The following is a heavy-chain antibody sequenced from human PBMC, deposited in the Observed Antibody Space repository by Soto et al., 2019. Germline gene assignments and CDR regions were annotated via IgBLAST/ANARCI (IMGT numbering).Heavy chain of an antibody. CDR1: GFSFSKYA. CDR2: ITYDATNE. D-gene: IGHD6-19*01. V-gene: IGHV3-30-3*01. Sequence: GGSLRLSCAASGFSFSKYAMHGVRQAPGKGLEWVAVITYDATNEYYADSVKGRFTISRDNSNNTLSLHMSSLRLADTAVYYCARKAVPDFWGQGTLVTVSS. CDR3: ARKAVPDF. J-gene: IGHJ4*02.